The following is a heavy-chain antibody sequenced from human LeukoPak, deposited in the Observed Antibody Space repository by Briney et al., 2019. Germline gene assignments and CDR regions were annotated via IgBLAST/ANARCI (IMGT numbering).Heavy chain of an antibody. CDR2: INPSGGST. Sequence: ASVKVSYKASGYTFTSYYMHWVRQAPGQGLEWMGIINPSGGSTSYAQKFQGRVTMTRDTSTSTVYMELSSLRSGDTAVYYCARFRVTLFDYWGQGTLVTVSS. CDR3: ARFRVTLFDY. CDR1: GYTFTSYY. J-gene: IGHJ4*02. V-gene: IGHV1-46*01. D-gene: IGHD4-23*01.